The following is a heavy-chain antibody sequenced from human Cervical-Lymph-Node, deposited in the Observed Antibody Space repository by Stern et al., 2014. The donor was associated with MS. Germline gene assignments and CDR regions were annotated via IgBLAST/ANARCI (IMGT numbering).Heavy chain of an antibody. CDR2: SNGSGGST. Sequence: QVQLMQSGAEVKKPGASVKVSCKASGHTFTSYHMHWVRQAPGQGLEWMGISNGSGGSTRYGQKFSGGVTMTRDTSTSTVYMELSSLRSEDTAVYYCARVGGYGDSLDYWGQGTLVTVSS. CDR1: GHTFTSYH. V-gene: IGHV1-46*01. D-gene: IGHD4-17*01. J-gene: IGHJ4*02. CDR3: ARVGGYGDSLDY.